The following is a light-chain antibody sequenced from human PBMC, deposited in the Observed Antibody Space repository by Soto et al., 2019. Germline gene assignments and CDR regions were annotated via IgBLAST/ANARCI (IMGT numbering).Light chain of an antibody. Sequence: QPVLTQPRSVSGAPGQRLTISCSGCSANIGAVYDVHWYQQLLGTAPKLLIYGNSSRPSGVHDRFSGSKSGISDALAITGLQADDGAYYYGQSYESSSLSGFVFGSGSKLTVL. CDR1: SANIGAVYD. V-gene: IGLV1-40*01. J-gene: IGLJ1*01. CDR2: GNS. CDR3: QSYESSSLSGFV.